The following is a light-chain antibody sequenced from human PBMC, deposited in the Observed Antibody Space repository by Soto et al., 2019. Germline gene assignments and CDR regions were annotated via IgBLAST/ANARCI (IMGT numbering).Light chain of an antibody. J-gene: IGKJ4*01. V-gene: IGKV3-20*01. CDR2: GAS. CDR3: QPDGSSPLT. Sequence: EIVLTQSPGTLSLSPGERATLSCRASQSVSSSYLAWYQQKPGQAPRLLIYGASSRATGIPDRFSGSGSGTDFTLTISRLEPEDFAVYYCQPDGSSPLTFGGGTKVDI. CDR1: QSVSSSY.